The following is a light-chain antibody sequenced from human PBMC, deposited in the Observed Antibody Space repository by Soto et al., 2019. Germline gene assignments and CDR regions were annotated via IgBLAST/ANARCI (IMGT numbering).Light chain of an antibody. Sequence: EIVMTQSPATLSVSPGERATLSCRASQSVSSNLAWYQQKPGQAPRLLIYGASTRATGVPARFSGSGSRTEFTLTISSLQSEDFAVYYCQQYNNWPPYTVGQGTKLEIK. CDR1: QSVSSN. CDR3: QQYNNWPPYT. J-gene: IGKJ2*01. V-gene: IGKV3-15*01. CDR2: GAS.